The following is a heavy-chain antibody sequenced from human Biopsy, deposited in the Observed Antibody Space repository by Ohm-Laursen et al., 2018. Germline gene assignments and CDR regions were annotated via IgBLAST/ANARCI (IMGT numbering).Heavy chain of an antibody. V-gene: IGHV1-2*02. CDR2: INPNSGNA. Sequence: ASVKVSCKASGYTFAGHYLHWVRQAPGHGLEWMGWINPNSGNANYAQSFQGRLTVTRDTSISTAYMELTSLTFDDTAIYYCARVPAYPSIDGYYGLDLWGQGTTVIVSS. J-gene: IGHJ6*02. D-gene: IGHD3-9*01. CDR3: ARVPAYPSIDGYYGLDL. CDR1: GYTFAGHY.